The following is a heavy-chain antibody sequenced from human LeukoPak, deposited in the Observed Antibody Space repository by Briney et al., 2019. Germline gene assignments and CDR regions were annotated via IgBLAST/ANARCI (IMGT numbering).Heavy chain of an antibody. CDR2: IYGGGST. J-gene: IGHJ3*01. D-gene: IGHD2-8*01. CDR3: ARAPGSLRYAFDF. Sequence: GGSLRLSCAASGFTFSSYAMSWVRQAPGKGLEWVSVIYGGGSTYYADSVKSRCTISRDNSKNTLYLQMNSLRAEDTAVYYCARAPGSLRYAFDFWGQGTMVTVSS. CDR1: GFTFSSYA. V-gene: IGHV3-53*01.